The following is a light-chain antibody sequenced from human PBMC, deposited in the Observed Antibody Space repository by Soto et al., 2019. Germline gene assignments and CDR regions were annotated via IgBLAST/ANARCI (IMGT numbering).Light chain of an antibody. CDR2: DAS. CDR3: QQFNSYPPT. J-gene: IGKJ4*01. Sequence: AIQLTQSPSSLSASVGDRVTITCRASQGISSALAWYQQKPGKAPKLLIYDASSLESGVPSRFSGSGSGTDFTLTISSLQPEDFAAYYCQQFNSYPPTCGGGTQVEIK. V-gene: IGKV1-13*02. CDR1: QGISSA.